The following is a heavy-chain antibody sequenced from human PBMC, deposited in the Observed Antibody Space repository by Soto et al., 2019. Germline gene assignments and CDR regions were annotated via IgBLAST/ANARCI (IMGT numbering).Heavy chain of an antibody. CDR1: GDTFSFYT. CDR2: INPILSMS. D-gene: IGHD3-10*01. J-gene: IGHJ4*02. Sequence: QGQLVQSGAEVKKPGSSVKVSCKASGDTFSFYTINWVRQAPGLGLEWLGRINPILSMSNYAQYFQGRVTITADKSTSTAYMELSSLRSEDTAMYYCATNYGSGYRAFDFWGQGALVTVSS. V-gene: IGHV1-69*02. CDR3: ATNYGSGYRAFDF.